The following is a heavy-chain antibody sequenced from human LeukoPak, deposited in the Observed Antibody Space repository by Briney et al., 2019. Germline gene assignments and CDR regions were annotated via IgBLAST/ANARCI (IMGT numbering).Heavy chain of an antibody. CDR2: IRSKGNSYAT. V-gene: IGHV3-73*01. D-gene: IGHD5-18*01. J-gene: IGHJ4*02. CDR3: TAKSDTYGHFDY. CDR1: GFRFSDAT. Sequence: GGSLKLSCAASGFRFSDATVHWVRQASGTGLEWVGRIRSKGNSYATSYAASVRGGFTISRDDSENTAYLQMNSLKTEDTAIYFCTAKSDTYGHFDYWGQGMLVTVSS.